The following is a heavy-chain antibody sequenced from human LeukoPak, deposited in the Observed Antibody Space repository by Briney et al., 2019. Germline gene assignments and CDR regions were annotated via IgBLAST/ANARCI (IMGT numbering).Heavy chain of an antibody. CDR3: ARDYANIVDY. J-gene: IGHJ4*02. V-gene: IGHV3-7*03. D-gene: IGHD3-16*01. CDR1: GFTFRSYW. Sequence: PGGSLRLSCAASGFTFRSYWMSWVRQVPGKGLQWVANIKEDGSKTYYGDSVKGRFTISRDNAKNSLCLEMNSLRADDTAVYYCARDYANIVDYWGQGTLVTVSS. CDR2: IKEDGSKT.